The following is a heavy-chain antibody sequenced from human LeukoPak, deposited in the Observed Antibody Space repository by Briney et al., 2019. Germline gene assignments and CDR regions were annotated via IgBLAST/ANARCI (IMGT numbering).Heavy chain of an antibody. V-gene: IGHV3-7*01. CDR2: INQDGSEK. D-gene: IGHD2-2*01. CDR1: GFTFSSYW. CDR3: AGLPQRRPCSRTRSNCYYYYYMDV. J-gene: IGHJ6*03. Sequence: PGGSLRLSCAASGFTFSSYWMSWVRQAPGKGLEWVANINQDGSEKYYVDSVKGRFSISRDNAKNSLYLQMNSLRAEDTAVYYCAGLPQRRPCSRTRSNCYYYYYMDVWGKGTTVTVSS.